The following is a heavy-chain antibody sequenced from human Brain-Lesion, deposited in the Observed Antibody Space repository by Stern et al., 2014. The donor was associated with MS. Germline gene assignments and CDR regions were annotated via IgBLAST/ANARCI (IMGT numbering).Heavy chain of an antibody. CDR2: INPKSGGT. CDR3: ATYYYDSTGYNDF. J-gene: IGHJ4*02. Sequence: QVQLVQSGAEVKKPGASVKVSCKASGYTFTGYYMHWVRQAPGQGLEWMGWINPKSGGTNYAQKFQGWVTMTRDTSINTACMELSRLRSDDTAVYYCATYYYDSTGYNDFWGQGTLVTVSS. CDR1: GYTFTGYY. V-gene: IGHV1-2*04. D-gene: IGHD3-22*01.